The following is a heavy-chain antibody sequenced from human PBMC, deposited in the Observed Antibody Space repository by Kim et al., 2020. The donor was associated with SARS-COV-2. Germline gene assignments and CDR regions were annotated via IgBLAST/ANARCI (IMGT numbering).Heavy chain of an antibody. Sequence: GGSLRLSCAASGFTFSSYAMSWVRQAPGKGLEWVSAISGSGGSTYYADSVKGRFTISRDNSKNTLYLQMNSLRAEDTAVYYCAKGKYYYDSSGYYWVYWGQGTLVTVSS. CDR1: GFTFSSYA. D-gene: IGHD3-22*01. CDR2: ISGSGGST. J-gene: IGHJ4*02. V-gene: IGHV3-23*01. CDR3: AKGKYYYDSSGYYWVY.